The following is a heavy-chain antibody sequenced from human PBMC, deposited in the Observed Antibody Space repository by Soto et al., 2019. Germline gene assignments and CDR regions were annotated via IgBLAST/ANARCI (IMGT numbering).Heavy chain of an antibody. Sequence: PSETLSLTCTVSGGSISSYYWSWIRQPPGKGLEWIGYIYYSGSTNHNPSLKSRVTISVDTSKNQFSLKLSSVTAADTAVYYCAREPRGRAFDSWGQGKMVTVSS. J-gene: IGHJ3*02. V-gene: IGHV4-59*01. CDR2: IYYSGST. CDR1: GGSISSYY. CDR3: AREPRGRAFDS.